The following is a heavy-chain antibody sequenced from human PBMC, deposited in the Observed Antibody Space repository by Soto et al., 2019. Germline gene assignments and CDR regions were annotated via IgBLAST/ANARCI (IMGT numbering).Heavy chain of an antibody. CDR3: ATSYDSGFDP. D-gene: IGHD3-3*01. CDR1: GYSFSTYD. Sequence: LLLQSGAELKKPGASAKISCKASGYSFSTYDISWLRQAPGQGPEWMGRISPKNGNTNYAKNFQDRVTMTADTSSSTAYMELRGLRSDDTAKYYCATSYDSGFDPWGQGTLVTVSS. V-gene: IGHV1-18*04. J-gene: IGHJ5*02. CDR2: ISPKNGNT.